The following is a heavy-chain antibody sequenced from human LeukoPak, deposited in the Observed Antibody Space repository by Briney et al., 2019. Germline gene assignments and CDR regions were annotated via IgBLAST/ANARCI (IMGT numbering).Heavy chain of an antibody. J-gene: IGHJ3*02. CDR2: MYFSGNS. CDR3: ARGGRNDAFDI. Sequence: PSETLSLTCSVSGGSFTSSSYYWVWIRQPPRKGLELIGTMYFSGNSYYNPSLKSRVTISVDTSKNQFSLNLNSVTAADTAVYYCARGGRNDAFDIWGQGTMVTVSS. CDR1: GGSFTSSSYY. V-gene: IGHV4-39*07.